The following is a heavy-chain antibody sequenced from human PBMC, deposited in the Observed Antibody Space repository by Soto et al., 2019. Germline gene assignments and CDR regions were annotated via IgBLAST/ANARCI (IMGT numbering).Heavy chain of an antibody. V-gene: IGHV4-4*02. CDR3: ARDAAVPGESDRFDY. CDR2: AYHNGLT. Sequence: SETLSLTCAVSGDSVTSNVWWSWVRQPPGKGLEWIGEAYHNGLTDYNPSLKSRVTMSVDTSKNEFSLKLTSLTAADTAIYYCARDAAVPGESDRFDYWGQGTLVTVSS. D-gene: IGHD6-19*01. CDR1: GDSVTSNVW. J-gene: IGHJ4*02.